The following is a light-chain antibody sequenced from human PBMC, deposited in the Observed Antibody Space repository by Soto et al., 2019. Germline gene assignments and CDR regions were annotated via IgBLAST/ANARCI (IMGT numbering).Light chain of an antibody. J-gene: IGLJ1*01. CDR3: YSSRSSSTTFSV. CDR1: SSDIGGSAY. Sequence: QSALTQPASVSGSPGQSITISCAGTSSDIGGSAYVAWYQQHPGKAPKLLIYGVSNRHSGVSNRFSGSKSGNTASLTISGLQAEDEADYFCYSSRSSSTTFSVFGTGTKLTVL. V-gene: IGLV2-14*03. CDR2: GVS.